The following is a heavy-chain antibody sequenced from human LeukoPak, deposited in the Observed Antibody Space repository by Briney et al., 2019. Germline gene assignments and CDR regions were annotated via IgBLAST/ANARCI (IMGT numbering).Heavy chain of an antibody. CDR2: IIPIFGTA. J-gene: IGHJ4*02. CDR3: ARGDYGGSPWNFDY. V-gene: IGHV1-69*05. D-gene: IGHD4-23*01. CDR1: GGTFSSYA. Sequence: SVKVSCKASGGTFSSYAISWVRQAPGQGLEWMGRIIPIFGTANYAQKFQGRVTITTDESTITAYMELSSLRSEDTAVYYCARGDYGGSPWNFDYWGQGNLVTVSS.